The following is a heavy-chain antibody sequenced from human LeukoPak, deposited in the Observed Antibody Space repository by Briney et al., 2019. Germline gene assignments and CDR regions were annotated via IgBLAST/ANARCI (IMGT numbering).Heavy chain of an antibody. Sequence: GASVKVSCKASGGTFSSYAISWVRQAPGQGLEWMGGVIPIFGTANYAQKFQGRVTITADESTSTAYMELSSLRSEDTAVYYCARGIVVVVVATRYYYYYMDVWGKGTTVTVSS. D-gene: IGHD2-15*01. J-gene: IGHJ6*03. CDR1: GGTFSSYA. CDR2: VIPIFGTA. CDR3: ARGIVVVVVATRYYYYYMDV. V-gene: IGHV1-69*13.